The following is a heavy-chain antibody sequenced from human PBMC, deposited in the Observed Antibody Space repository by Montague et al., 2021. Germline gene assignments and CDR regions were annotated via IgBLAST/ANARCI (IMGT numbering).Heavy chain of an antibody. V-gene: IGHV3-23*01. J-gene: IGHJ4*02. CDR2: ISGSGGST. CDR3: ANRPDITVFTL. CDR1: GFTFSSYA. Sequence: SLRLSCAASGFTFSSYAMSWVRQAPGKGLEWVPAISGSGGSTYYADSVKGRFTISRDNPKNTLYLQMNSLRAEDTAVYYCANRPDITVFTLGGQGTLVTVSS. D-gene: IGHD4-23*01.